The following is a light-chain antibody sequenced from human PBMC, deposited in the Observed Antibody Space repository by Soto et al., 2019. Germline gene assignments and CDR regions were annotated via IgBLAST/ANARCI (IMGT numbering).Light chain of an antibody. Sequence: QSVLTQPPSVSAAPGQKVTISCSGSSSNIENNYVSWYQRLPGTAPKFLIYENNKRPSGIPARFSGSKSGTSATLGITGLQTGDEADYYCGTWDSSLNVWVFGGGTKLTVL. V-gene: IGLV1-51*02. J-gene: IGLJ3*02. CDR3: GTWDSSLNVWV. CDR2: ENN. CDR1: SSNIENNY.